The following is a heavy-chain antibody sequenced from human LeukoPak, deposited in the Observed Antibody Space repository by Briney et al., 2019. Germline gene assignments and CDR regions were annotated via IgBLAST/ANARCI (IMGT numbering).Heavy chain of an antibody. J-gene: IGHJ3*02. CDR1: GYTFTGYY. CDR2: INPDSGGT. D-gene: IGHD5-12*01. Sequence: ASVKVSCKASGYTFTGYYMHWVRQAPGQGLEWMGWINPDSGGTNYAHKFRGRVTLTRDTSITTVYMELKSLRSDDTAVYYCARVLDSGYDHDGFDIWGQGTTVTVSS. CDR3: ARVLDSGYDHDGFDI. V-gene: IGHV1-2*07.